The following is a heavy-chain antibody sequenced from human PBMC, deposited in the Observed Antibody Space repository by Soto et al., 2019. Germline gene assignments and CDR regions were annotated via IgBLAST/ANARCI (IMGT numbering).Heavy chain of an antibody. Sequence: EVQLVESGGGLIQPGGSLRLSCAASGFTFSSNDMNWVRQAPGKGLEWVSLIYSGGSTYYADSVKGRVTISRDNSKNTLYRQMSSLRAEDTAVYYCATRPLLPGAPWGQGTMVTVSS. CDR2: IYSGGST. CDR3: ATRPLLPGAP. D-gene: IGHD3-22*01. J-gene: IGHJ3*01. CDR1: GFTFSSND. V-gene: IGHV3-53*01.